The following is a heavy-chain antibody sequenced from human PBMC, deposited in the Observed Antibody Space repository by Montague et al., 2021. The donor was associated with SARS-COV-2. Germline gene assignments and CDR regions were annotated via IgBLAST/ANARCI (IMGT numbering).Heavy chain of an antibody. Sequence: SETLFTCSVSGGSISDYYWNWIRQPPGKGLEWIGYIYYNTGNTNYNPSLQSRVTISLDTSKNQFPLNLRSVTAADTALYFCARGTGYDYYFDCWGLGTLVTVSS. CDR1: GGSISDYY. D-gene: IGHD5-12*01. CDR2: IYYNTGNT. J-gene: IGHJ4*02. V-gene: IGHV4-59*01. CDR3: ARGTGYDYYFDC.